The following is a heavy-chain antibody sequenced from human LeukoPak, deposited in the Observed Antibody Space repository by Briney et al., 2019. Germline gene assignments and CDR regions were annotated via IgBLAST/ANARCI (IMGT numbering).Heavy chain of an antibody. V-gene: IGHV3-30-3*01. CDR3: ARSPLTVRGSYFDY. Sequence: QPGGSLRLSCAASGFTFSSYAMHWVRQAPGKGLEWVAVISYDGSNKYYADSVKGRFTISRDNSKNTLYLQMNSLRAEDTAVYYCARSPLTVRGSYFDYWGQGTLVTVSS. D-gene: IGHD1-26*01. J-gene: IGHJ4*02. CDR1: GFTFSSYA. CDR2: ISYDGSNK.